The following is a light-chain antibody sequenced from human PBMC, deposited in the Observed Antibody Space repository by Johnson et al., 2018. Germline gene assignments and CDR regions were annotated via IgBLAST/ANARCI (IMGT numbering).Light chain of an antibody. Sequence: QSVLTQPPSVSAAPGQKVTISCSGSSSNIGNNYVSWYQQLPGTAPKLLIYENNKRPSGIPDRLSSSKSGTSATLGITGLQTGGEADYYCGTWDSSLSAGNVFGTGTKVTVL. CDR1: SSNIGNNY. CDR3: GTWDSSLSAGNV. J-gene: IGLJ1*01. CDR2: ENN. V-gene: IGLV1-51*02.